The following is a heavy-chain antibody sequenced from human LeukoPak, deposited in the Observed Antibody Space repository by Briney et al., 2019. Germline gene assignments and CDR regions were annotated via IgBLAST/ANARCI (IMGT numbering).Heavy chain of an antibody. Sequence: ASVKVSCKASGYTFTGYYMHWVRQAPGQGLEWMGWINPNSGGTNYAQKFQGWVAMTRDTSTSTAYMELSRLRSDDTAVYYCARGGRYSSGWYDLYYYYSMDVWGQGTTVTVSS. CDR2: INPNSGGT. D-gene: IGHD6-19*01. CDR3: ARGGRYSSGWYDLYYYYSMDV. J-gene: IGHJ6*02. CDR1: GYTFTGYY. V-gene: IGHV1-2*04.